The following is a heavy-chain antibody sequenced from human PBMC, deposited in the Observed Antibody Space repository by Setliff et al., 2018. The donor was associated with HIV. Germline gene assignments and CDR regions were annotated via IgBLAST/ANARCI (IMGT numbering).Heavy chain of an antibody. Sequence: GGSLRLSCADAKFPLSDLWMSWMHWVRQAPGEGLVWISRINSDGRSTIYADSVKGRFTISRDNAKNSLYLQMNSLRGEDTAVYFCVPHYHVEWGQGTLVTVSS. J-gene: IGHJ4*02. CDR2: INSDGRST. V-gene: IGHV3-74*01. CDR3: VPHYHVE. D-gene: IGHD3-10*01. CDR1: KFPLSDLWMSW.